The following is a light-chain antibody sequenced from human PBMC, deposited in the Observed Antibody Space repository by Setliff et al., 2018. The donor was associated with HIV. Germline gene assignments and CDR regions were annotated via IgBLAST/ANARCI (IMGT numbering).Light chain of an antibody. Sequence: QSALTQPASVSGSPGQSITISCTGTSNDVGRLNLVSWYQQHPGKAPKLIIYEGNRWPSGVSDHFSGSYSGNTASLTISGLQAEDEADYYCYSYASSLTSWVFGGGTKVTVL. V-gene: IGLV2-23*01. CDR2: EGN. CDR3: YSYASSLTSWV. J-gene: IGLJ3*02. CDR1: SNDVGRLNL.